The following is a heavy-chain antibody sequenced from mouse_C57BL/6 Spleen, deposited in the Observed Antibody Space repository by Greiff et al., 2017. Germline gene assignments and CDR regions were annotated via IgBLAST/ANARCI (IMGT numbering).Heavy chain of an antibody. V-gene: IGHV1-5*01. J-gene: IGHJ3*01. D-gene: IGHD2-4*01. CDR3: TNDYDVAY. Sequence: GNSDTSYNQKFKGKAKLTAVTSASTAYMELSSLTNEDSAVYYCTNDYDVAYWGQGTLVTVSA. CDR2: GNSDT.